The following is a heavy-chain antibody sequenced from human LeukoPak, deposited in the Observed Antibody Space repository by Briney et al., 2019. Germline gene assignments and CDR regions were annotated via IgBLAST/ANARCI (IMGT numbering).Heavy chain of an antibody. CDR3: ARGLRVRRDGYNYWFDP. V-gene: IGHV4-59*01. D-gene: IGHD5-24*01. Sequence: SEALSLTCTVSGGSISSYYWSWIRQPPGKGLEWIGYIYYSGSTNYNPSLKSRVTISVDTSKNQFSLKLSPVTAADTAVYYCARGLRVRRDGYNYWFDPWGQGTLVTVSS. CDR2: IYYSGST. CDR1: GGSISSYY. J-gene: IGHJ5*02.